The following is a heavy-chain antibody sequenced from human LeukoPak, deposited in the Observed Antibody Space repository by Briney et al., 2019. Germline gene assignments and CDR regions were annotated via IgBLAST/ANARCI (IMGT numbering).Heavy chain of an antibody. D-gene: IGHD2-15*01. V-gene: IGHV4-59*02. CDR2: VYYSGST. J-gene: IGHJ4*02. CDR3: ARIHRYCSGGACYVLDN. CDR1: GGSVSGYY. Sequence: SETLSLTCVVSGGSVSGYYWGWIRQPPGRGLEWIGYVYYSGSTNYNPSFKSRITISVDTSRNQFSLQLSSVTAADTAVYYCARIHRYCSGGACYVLDNWGQGTLVAVSP.